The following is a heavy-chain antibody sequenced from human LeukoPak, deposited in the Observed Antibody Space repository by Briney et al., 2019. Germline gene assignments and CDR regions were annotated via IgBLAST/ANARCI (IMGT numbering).Heavy chain of an antibody. CDR3: ARIIRDYDFWSHEYYYYMDV. Sequence: GGSPRLSCAASGFTFSSYGMHWVRQAPGKGLEWVAVISYDGSNKYYADSVKGRFTISRDNSKNTLYLQMNSLRAEDTAVYYCARIIRDYDFWSHEYYYYMDVWGIGTTVTVSS. CDR1: GFTFSSYG. J-gene: IGHJ6*03. CDR2: ISYDGSNK. D-gene: IGHD3-3*01. V-gene: IGHV3-30*03.